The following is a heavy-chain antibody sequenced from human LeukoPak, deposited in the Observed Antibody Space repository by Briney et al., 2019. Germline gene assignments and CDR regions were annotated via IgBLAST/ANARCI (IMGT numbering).Heavy chain of an antibody. CDR1: GFTFSSYD. J-gene: IGHJ5*02. Sequence: GGSLRLSCAASGFTFSSYDMHWVRQATGKGLEWVSAIGTADDTYYAGSVKGRFTISRDNSKNTLYLQMNSLRVEDTAVYYCARDWGRLFFLFWPWGQGTLVTVSS. CDR3: ARDWGRLFFLFWP. D-gene: IGHD3-16*01. V-gene: IGHV3-13*01. CDR2: IGTADDT.